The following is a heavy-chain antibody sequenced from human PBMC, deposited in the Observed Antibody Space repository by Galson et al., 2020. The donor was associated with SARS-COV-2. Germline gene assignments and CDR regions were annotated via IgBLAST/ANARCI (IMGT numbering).Heavy chain of an antibody. J-gene: IGHJ5*02. CDR3: ARGYCSSTSCSGSTVGQRWFDP. CDR1: GGTFSSYA. CDR2: IIPILGIA. D-gene: IGHD2-2*01. V-gene: IGHV1-69*10. Sequence: SVKVSCKASGGTFSSYAISWVRQAPGQGLEWMGGIIPILGIANYAQKFQGRVTITADKSTSTAYMELSSLRSEDTAVYYCARGYCSSTSCSGSTVGQRWFDPWGQGTLVTVSS.